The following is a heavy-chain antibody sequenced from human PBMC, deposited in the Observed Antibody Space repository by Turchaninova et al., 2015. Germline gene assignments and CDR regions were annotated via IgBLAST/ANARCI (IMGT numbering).Heavy chain of an antibody. V-gene: IGHV4-39*07. Sequence: QLQLQASGPGLVKPSETLSLTCTVSGGSIRSGGYSWGWNRQPPGKGLEVIGSIYYSGSTYYNPSLKSRVTISVDTSKNQFSLKLSSVTAADTAVYYCARGPTIKYFQYWGQGTLVTVSS. J-gene: IGHJ1*01. CDR2: IYYSGST. CDR3: ARGPTIKYFQY. CDR1: GGSIRSGGYS.